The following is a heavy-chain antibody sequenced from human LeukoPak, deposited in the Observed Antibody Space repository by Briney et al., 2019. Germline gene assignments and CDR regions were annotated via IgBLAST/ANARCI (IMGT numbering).Heavy chain of an antibody. CDR2: INPNSCGT. CDR1: GYTFTGYY. V-gene: IGHV1-2*02. D-gene: IGHD6-13*01. J-gene: IGHJ6*02. Sequence: ASVNVSCKSSGYTFTGYYMHGVRQAPGQGREWMGWINPNSCGTNYAQKFQGRVTMTRDTSISTAYMELSRLRSDDTAGYNCARDRPQYSSSWSIYYYYYGMDVWGQGTTVTVSS. CDR3: ARDRPQYSSSWSIYYYYYGMDV.